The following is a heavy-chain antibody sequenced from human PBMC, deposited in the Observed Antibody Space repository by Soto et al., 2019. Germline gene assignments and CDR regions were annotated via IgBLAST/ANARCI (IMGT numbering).Heavy chain of an antibody. D-gene: IGHD3-3*01. CDR1: GGSISSGGYY. Sequence: QVQLQESGPGLVKPSQTLSLTCTVSGGSISSGGYYWSWIRQHPGKGLEWIGYIYYSGSTYYNPSLKSRVTISVDTYHNQFSLKLSSVTAADTAVYYCAREHHDFWRGLNYAAWFVTWGQGTLVTVSS. V-gene: IGHV4-31*03. J-gene: IGHJ5*02. CDR3: AREHHDFWRGLNYAAWFVT. CDR2: IYYSGST.